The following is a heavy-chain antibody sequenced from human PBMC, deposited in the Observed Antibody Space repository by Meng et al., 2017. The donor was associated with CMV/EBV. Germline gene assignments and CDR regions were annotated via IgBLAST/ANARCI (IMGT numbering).Heavy chain of an antibody. CDR1: GFTVSSNY. Sequence: GGSLRLSCAASGFTVSSNYMSWVRQAPGKGLEWVPVIYSGGSTYYADSVKGRFTISRDNSKNTLYLQMNSLRAEDTAVYYCASGYQLLYGFDYWGQGTLVTVSS. V-gene: IGHV3-53*01. CDR2: IYSGGST. J-gene: IGHJ4*02. D-gene: IGHD2-2*02. CDR3: ASGYQLLYGFDY.